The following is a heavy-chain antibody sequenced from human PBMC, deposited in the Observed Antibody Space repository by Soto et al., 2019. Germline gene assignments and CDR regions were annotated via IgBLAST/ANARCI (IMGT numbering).Heavy chain of an antibody. CDR1: GGSISSGGYY. J-gene: IGHJ4*02. CDR2: IYYSGST. CDR3: ARGIAVAGLLFDY. V-gene: IGHV4-31*03. D-gene: IGHD6-19*01. Sequence: SETLSLTCTVSGGSISSGGYYWSWIRQHPGKGLEWIGYIYYSGSTYYNPSLKSRVTISVDTSKNQFSLKLSSVTAADTAVYYCARGIAVAGLLFDYWGQGTLVTVSS.